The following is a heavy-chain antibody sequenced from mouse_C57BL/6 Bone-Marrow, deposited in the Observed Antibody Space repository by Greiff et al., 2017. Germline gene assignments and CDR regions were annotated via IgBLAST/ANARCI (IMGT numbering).Heavy chain of an antibody. V-gene: IGHV1-76*01. J-gene: IGHJ4*01. CDR1: GYTFTDYY. CDR2: IYPGSGNT. D-gene: IGHD2-4*01. Sequence: QVQLQQSGAELVRPGASVKLSCKASGYTFTDYYINWVKQRPGQGLEWIARIYPGSGNTYYNEKFKGKATLTAEKSSSTAYMQLSSLTSEDSAVYFCAREYDYDDGDYGGQGTSVTVSA. CDR3: AREYDYDDGDY.